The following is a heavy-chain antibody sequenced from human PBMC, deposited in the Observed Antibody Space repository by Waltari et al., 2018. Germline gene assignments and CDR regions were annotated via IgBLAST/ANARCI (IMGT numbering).Heavy chain of an antibody. Sequence: QVQLQESGPGLAKPSETLSLTCTVSHYSISNGYYWGWIRQPPGKGLEWIASIYHTGSTYYSPSRRRRVSISIDTSMSQLSLRLSSVTAADTADYYCAMVGHCSGGSCPNDAFDTWGPGTSVTV. CDR1: HYSISNGYY. V-gene: IGHV4-38-2*02. J-gene: IGHJ3*02. CDR3: AMVGHCSGGSCPNDAFDT. D-gene: IGHD2-15*01. CDR2: IYHTGST.